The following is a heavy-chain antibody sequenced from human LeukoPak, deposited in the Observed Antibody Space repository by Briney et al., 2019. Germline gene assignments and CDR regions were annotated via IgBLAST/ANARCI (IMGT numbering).Heavy chain of an antibody. Sequence: GGSLRLSCAASGFTFSSYSMKWVRQAPGKGLEWVSSISSSSSYIYYADSVKGRFTISRDNAKNSLYLQMNSLRAEDTAVYYCARGQPAYCSGGSCYVAFDIWGQGTMVTVSS. D-gene: IGHD2-15*01. CDR2: ISSSSSYI. J-gene: IGHJ3*02. V-gene: IGHV3-21*01. CDR3: ARGQPAYCSGGSCYVAFDI. CDR1: GFTFSSYS.